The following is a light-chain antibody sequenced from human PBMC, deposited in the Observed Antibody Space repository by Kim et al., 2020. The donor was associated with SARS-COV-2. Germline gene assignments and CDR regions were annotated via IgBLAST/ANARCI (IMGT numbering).Light chain of an antibody. J-gene: IGLJ1*01. CDR1: SSNIGAGYD. V-gene: IGLV1-40*01. CDR2: GNS. CDR3: QSYDSSLSGYV. Sequence: QSVLTQPPSVSGAPGQRVTISCTGSSSNIGAGYDVHWYQQLPGTAPPLLIYGNSNRPSGVPDRFSGSKSGTSASLAITGLQAEDEADYYCQSYDSSLSGYVFGTGTKVTVL.